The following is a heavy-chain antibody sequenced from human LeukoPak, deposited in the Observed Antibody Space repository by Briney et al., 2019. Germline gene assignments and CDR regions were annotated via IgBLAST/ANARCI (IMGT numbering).Heavy chain of an antibody. CDR3: ARAAVGYSYRQNWFDP. CDR1: GFTFSSYS. CDR2: ISSSSSTI. J-gene: IGHJ5*02. Sequence: PGGSLRLSCAASGFTFSSYSMTWVRQAPGKGLEWVSYISSSSSTIYYADSVKGRFTISRDNAKNSLYLQMNSLRDEDTAVYYCARAAVGYSYRQNWFDPWGQGTLVTVSS. D-gene: IGHD5-18*01. V-gene: IGHV3-48*02.